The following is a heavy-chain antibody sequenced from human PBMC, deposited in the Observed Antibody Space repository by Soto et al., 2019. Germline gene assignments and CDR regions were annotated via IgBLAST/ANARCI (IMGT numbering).Heavy chain of an antibody. Sequence: QVHLVQSGAEVKKPGASVKVSCKGSGYIFTTYGITWVRQAPGQGLEWMGWSSAHNGNTNYAQKLQGRVTVTIDTSTSTAYMELRNLRSDDTAVYYCARGRYGDYWGQGALVTVSS. D-gene: IGHD1-1*01. CDR2: SSAHNGNT. CDR3: ARGRYGDY. J-gene: IGHJ4*02. CDR1: GYIFTTYG. V-gene: IGHV1-18*01.